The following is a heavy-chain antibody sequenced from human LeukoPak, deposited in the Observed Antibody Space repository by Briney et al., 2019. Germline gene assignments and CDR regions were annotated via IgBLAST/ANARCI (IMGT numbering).Heavy chain of an antibody. CDR2: IYYSGST. CDR1: GGSISSYY. CDR3: ARQYSSSSKVFDY. Sequence: SETLSLTSTVSGGSISSYYWSWIRQPPGKGLEWIGYIYYSGSTNYNPSLKSRVTISVDTSKNQFSLKLSSVTAADTAVYYCARQYSSSSKVFDYWGQGTLVTVSS. J-gene: IGHJ4*02. V-gene: IGHV4-59*01. D-gene: IGHD6-6*01.